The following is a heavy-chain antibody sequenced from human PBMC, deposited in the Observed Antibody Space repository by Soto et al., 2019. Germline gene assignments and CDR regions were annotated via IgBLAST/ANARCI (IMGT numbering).Heavy chain of an antibody. Sequence: SETLSLTCGVHGGSFNGYYWSWIRQPPGKGLEWIGEIHHSGSTNYNPSLKSRVTISVDTSKNQFSLKLSSVTAADTAVYYCARALYSSGWYYAFDIWGQGTKVTVSS. CDR1: GGSFNGYY. D-gene: IGHD6-19*01. CDR2: IHHSGST. CDR3: ARALYSSGWYYAFDI. V-gene: IGHV4-34*01. J-gene: IGHJ3*02.